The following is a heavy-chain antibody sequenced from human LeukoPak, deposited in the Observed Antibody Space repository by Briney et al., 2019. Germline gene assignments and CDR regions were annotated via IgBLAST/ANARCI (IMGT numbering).Heavy chain of an antibody. CDR3: AKPRGFGELYLDY. D-gene: IGHD3-10*01. CDR2: ISYDGSNK. V-gene: IGHV3-30*18. CDR1: GFTFSSYG. J-gene: IGHJ4*02. Sequence: TGGSLRLSCAASGFTFSSYGMHWVRQAPGKGLEWVAVISYDGSNKYYADSVKGRFTISRDNSKNTLYLQMNSLRAEDTAVYYCAKPRGFGELYLDYWGQGTLVTVSS.